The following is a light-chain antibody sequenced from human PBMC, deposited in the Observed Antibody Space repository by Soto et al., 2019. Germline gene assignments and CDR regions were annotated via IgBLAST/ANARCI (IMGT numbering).Light chain of an antibody. CDR3: QQRSSWPIT. CDR1: QNVNSNH. Sequence: EIVLTQSPGTLSLSPGERATLSCRASQNVNSNHIAWYQQKPGQAPRLLIYDASNRATGIPARFSGSGSGTDFTLTISSLEPEDFAVYYCQQRSSWPITFGQGTRLENK. V-gene: IGKV3-11*01. J-gene: IGKJ5*01. CDR2: DAS.